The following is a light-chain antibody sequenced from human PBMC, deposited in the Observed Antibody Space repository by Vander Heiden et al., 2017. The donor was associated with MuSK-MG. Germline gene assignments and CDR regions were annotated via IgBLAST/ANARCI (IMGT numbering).Light chain of an antibody. CDR1: IMDGGGYAY. J-gene: IGLJ3*02. V-gene: IGLV2-11*01. Sequence: QSALTQPRSVSGSPGQSVTLSCTRTIMDGGGYAYVSWYQQHPGKAPNLLILVVYKRPSGVPDRFSGSKSGNTASLTIAGLRADDEAEYYCSSCAGSYMVSVVFGGGTTLTVL. CDR2: VVY. CDR3: SSCAGSYMVSVV.